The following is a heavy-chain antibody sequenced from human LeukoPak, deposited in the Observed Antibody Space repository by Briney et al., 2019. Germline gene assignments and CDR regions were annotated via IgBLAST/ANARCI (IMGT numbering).Heavy chain of an antibody. Sequence: PSETLSLTCAVYGGSFSGYYWSWIRQPPGKGLEWIGEINHSGSTNYNPSLKSRVTISVDTSKNQFSLKLSSVTAADTAVYYCARHYRGIAAAGTLYYYYYYYMDVWGKGTTVTVSS. V-gene: IGHV4-34*01. J-gene: IGHJ6*03. D-gene: IGHD6-13*01. CDR3: ARHYRGIAAAGTLYYYYYYYMDV. CDR1: GGSFSGYY. CDR2: INHSGST.